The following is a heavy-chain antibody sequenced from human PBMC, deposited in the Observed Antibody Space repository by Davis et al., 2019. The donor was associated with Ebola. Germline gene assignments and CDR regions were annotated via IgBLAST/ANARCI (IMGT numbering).Heavy chain of an antibody. D-gene: IGHD2-21*01. CDR2: IRYDGSNK. J-gene: IGHJ4*02. Sequence: GESLKISCAASGFTFSSYGMHWVRQAPGKGLEWVAFIRYDGSNKYYADSVKGRFTISRDNSKNTLYLQMNSLRAEDTAVYYCAKDGCGGDCYYFDYWGQGTLVTVSS. V-gene: IGHV3-30*02. CDR1: GFTFSSYG. CDR3: AKDGCGGDCYYFDY.